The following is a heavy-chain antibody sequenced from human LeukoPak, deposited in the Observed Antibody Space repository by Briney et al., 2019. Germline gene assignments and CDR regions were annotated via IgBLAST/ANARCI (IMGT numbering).Heavy chain of an antibody. D-gene: IGHD4-17*01. V-gene: IGHV3-30*18. CDR1: GFTFSSYG. CDR3: AKGTVTMRPFFDY. J-gene: IGHJ4*02. Sequence: PGGSLRLSCAASGFTFSSYGMHWVRQAPGKGLEWVAVISYDGSNKYYADSVKGRFTISRDNSKNTLYLQMNSLRAEDTAVYYCAKGTVTMRPFFDYWGQGTLVTVSS. CDR2: ISYDGSNK.